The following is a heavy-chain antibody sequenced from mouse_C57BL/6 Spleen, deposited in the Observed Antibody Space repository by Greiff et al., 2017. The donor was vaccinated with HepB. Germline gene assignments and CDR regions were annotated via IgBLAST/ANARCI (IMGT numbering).Heavy chain of an antibody. V-gene: IGHV5-17*01. CDR3: ARGGDWVYAMDY. J-gene: IGHJ4*01. CDR2: ISSGSSTI. Sequence: DVKLVESGGGLVKPGGSLKLSCAASGFTFSDYGMHWVRQAPEKGLEWVAYISSGSSTIYYADTVKGRFTISRDNAKNTLFLQMTSLRSEDTAMYYCARGGDWVYAMDYWGQGTSVTVSS. CDR1: GFTFSDYG. D-gene: IGHD4-1*01.